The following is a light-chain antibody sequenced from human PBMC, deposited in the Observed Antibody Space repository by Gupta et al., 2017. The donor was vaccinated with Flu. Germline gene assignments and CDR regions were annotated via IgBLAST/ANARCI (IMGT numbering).Light chain of an antibody. V-gene: IGLV3-25*02. CDR2: KDT. Sequence: SSEVTQSASVSVSAGQTARITCSGANLPRQYVYWYQQKAGQAPILIIYKDTERPSGIPGRFSGSSSGTTATLTISGVQTEDEGDYYCQSSDTTGTYVSFGGGTKVTVL. CDR1: NLPRQY. J-gene: IGLJ2*01. CDR3: QSSDTTGTYVS.